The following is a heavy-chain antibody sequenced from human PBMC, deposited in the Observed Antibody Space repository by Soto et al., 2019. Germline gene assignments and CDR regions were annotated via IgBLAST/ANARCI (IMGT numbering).Heavy chain of an antibody. CDR3: ARGAWLVGGYYYGMDV. CDR1: GYTFTSYG. D-gene: IGHD6-19*01. CDR2: TSAYNGNT. Sequence: QVQLVQSGAEVKKPGASVKVSCKASGYTFTSYGISWVRQAPGQGLEWMGWTSAYNGNTNYAQKLQGRVTMTTDTATSTAYMELGSLRSDDTAVYYCARGAWLVGGYYYGMDVWGQGTTVTVSS. J-gene: IGHJ6*02. V-gene: IGHV1-18*01.